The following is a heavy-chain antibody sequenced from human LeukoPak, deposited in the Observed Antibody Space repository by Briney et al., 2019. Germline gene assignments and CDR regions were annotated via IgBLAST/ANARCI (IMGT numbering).Heavy chain of an antibody. CDR2: IYHSGST. J-gene: IGHJ5*02. CDR3: ARVGATTRWFGP. V-gene: IGHV4-38-2*01. CDR1: GYSISSGYY. Sequence: SETLSLTCAVSGYSISSGYYWGWIRQPPGKGLEWIGSIYHSGSTYYNPSLKSRVTISVDTSKNQFSLKLSSVTAADTAVYYRARVGATTRWFGPWGQGTLVTVSS. D-gene: IGHD1-26*01.